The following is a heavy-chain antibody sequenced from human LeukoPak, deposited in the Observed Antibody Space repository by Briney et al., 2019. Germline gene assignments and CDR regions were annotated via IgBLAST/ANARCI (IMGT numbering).Heavy chain of an antibody. J-gene: IGHJ4*02. CDR1: GFTFNHAW. CDR2: MKSKTDRGTT. V-gene: IGHV3-15*01. Sequence: GGSLRLSCAASGFTFNHAWMTWVRQAPGKGLEWVGRMKSKTDRGTTDYAAPVKGRFTISRDDSKNTLYLQMNSLKTEDTAVYYCATIGSSRYYYYFDYWGQGSLVTVSS. D-gene: IGHD3-22*01. CDR3: ATIGSSRYYYYFDY.